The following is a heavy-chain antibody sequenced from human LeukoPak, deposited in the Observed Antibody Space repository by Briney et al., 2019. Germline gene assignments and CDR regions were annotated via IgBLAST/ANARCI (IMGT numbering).Heavy chain of an antibody. Sequence: GGSLRLSRAASGFTFRTYGMHWVRQAPGKGLEWVAFIRDDGSNKYYADSVKGRFTISRDNSKNTLYLQTNSLRAEDTAVYYCAKDFDGYTYGNLDFWGQGTLVTVSS. V-gene: IGHV3-30*02. CDR3: AKDFDGYTYGNLDF. J-gene: IGHJ4*02. CDR2: IRDDGSNK. CDR1: GFTFRTYG. D-gene: IGHD5-18*01.